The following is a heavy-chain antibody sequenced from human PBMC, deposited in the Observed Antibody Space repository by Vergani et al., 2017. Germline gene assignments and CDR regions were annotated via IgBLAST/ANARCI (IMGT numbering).Heavy chain of an antibody. D-gene: IGHD5-12*01. Sequence: QVQLVQSGAEVKKPGSSVKVSCKASGGTFSSYAISWVRQAPGQGLEWMGGIIPIFGTANYAQKFQGRVTITADESTSTDYMELSSLRSEDTAVYYCARDRSPIVATTGFDYWGQGTLVTVSS. CDR2: IIPIFGTA. J-gene: IGHJ4*02. V-gene: IGHV1-69*01. CDR1: GGTFSSYA. CDR3: ARDRSPIVATTGFDY.